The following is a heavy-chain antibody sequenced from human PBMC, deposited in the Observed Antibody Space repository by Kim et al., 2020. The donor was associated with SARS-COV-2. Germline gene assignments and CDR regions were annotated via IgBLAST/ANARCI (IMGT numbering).Heavy chain of an antibody. CDR2: ISYDGSNK. V-gene: IGHV3-33*05. Sequence: GGSLRLSCEGSGFTFSSNGIHWVRQAPGKGLEWVTLISYDGSNKYYADSVEGRFTISRDNSKNTLYLQMNSLRAEDTAIYYCATLSVAPHSFDIWGHGTMVTVSS. J-gene: IGHJ3*02. D-gene: IGHD3-16*02. CDR3: ATLSVAPHSFDI. CDR1: GFTFSSNG.